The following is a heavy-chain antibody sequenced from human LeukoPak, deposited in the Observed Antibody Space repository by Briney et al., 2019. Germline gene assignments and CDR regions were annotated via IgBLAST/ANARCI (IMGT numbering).Heavy chain of an antibody. J-gene: IGHJ4*02. CDR1: GFPFTTLT. D-gene: IGHD3-10*01. CDR3: AKGTERYREVSSFDS. Sequence: GGSLRLSCAASGFPFTTLTMNGVGQAPGRGRKGVSAINRGGGGTYYADFVKGRFTISRDNSENTLYLQMNSLRAEDTATYYCAKGTERYREVSSFDSWGQGTQVTVSS. V-gene: IGHV3-23*01. CDR2: INRGGGGT.